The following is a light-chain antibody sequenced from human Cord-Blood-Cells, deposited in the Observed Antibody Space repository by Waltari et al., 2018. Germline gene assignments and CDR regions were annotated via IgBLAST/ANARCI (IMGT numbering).Light chain of an antibody. CDR2: DVS. Sequence: QSALTQPASVSGSPGQSITISCTGTSSDVGGYTYVSWYQQHPVKAPKLMVYDVSKRPSGVSNRFSGSKSGNTASLTISGLQAEDEADYYCSSYTSSSRVFGGGTKLTVL. CDR1: SSDVGGYTY. J-gene: IGLJ3*02. V-gene: IGLV2-14*01. CDR3: SSYTSSSRV.